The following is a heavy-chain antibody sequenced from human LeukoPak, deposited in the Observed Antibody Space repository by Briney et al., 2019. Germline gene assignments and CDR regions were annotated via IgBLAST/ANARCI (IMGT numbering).Heavy chain of an antibody. CDR2: ISSSSSTI. D-gene: IGHD6-13*01. J-gene: IGHJ4*02. CDR3: ARVSGQQLAYYFDY. V-gene: IGHV3-48*04. Sequence: GGSLRLSCAASGFTVSSNYMSWVRQAPGKGLEWVSYISSSSSTIYYADSVKGRFTISRDNAKNSLYLQMNSLRAEDTAVYYCARVSGQQLAYYFDYWGQGTLVTVSS. CDR1: GFTVSSNY.